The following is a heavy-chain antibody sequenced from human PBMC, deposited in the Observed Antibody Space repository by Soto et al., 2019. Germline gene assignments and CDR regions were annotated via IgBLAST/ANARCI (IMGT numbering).Heavy chain of an antibody. Sequence: GGSLRLSCAASGFTFSSYAMHWVRQAPGKGLEWVAVISYDGSNKYYADSVKGRFTISRDNSKNTLYLQMNSLRAEDTAVYYCARDSAEVTTGFDYCGQGTLVTVSS. CDR2: ISYDGSNK. CDR1: GFTFSSYA. D-gene: IGHD4-4*01. J-gene: IGHJ4*02. CDR3: ARDSAEVTTGFDY. V-gene: IGHV3-30-3*01.